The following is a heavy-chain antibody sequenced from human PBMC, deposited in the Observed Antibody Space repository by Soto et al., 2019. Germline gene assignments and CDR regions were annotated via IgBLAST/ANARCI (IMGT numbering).Heavy chain of an antibody. D-gene: IGHD5-18*01. CDR1: GFTFSSYA. J-gene: IGHJ4*02. CDR3: AISLTSHPTAMVTSFDY. V-gene: IGHV3-23*01. Sequence: GGSLRLSCAASGFTFSSYAMSWVRQAPGKGMEWVSAISGSGGSTYYADSVKGRFTISRDNSKNTLYLQMNSLRAEDTALYYCAISLTSHPTAMVTSFDYWGQGTLVTVSS. CDR2: ISGSGGST.